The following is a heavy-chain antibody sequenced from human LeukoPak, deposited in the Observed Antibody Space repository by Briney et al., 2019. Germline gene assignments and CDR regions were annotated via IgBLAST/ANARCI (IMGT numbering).Heavy chain of an antibody. Sequence: ASVKVSCKVSGYTLTELSMHWVRQAPGKGLEWMGGFDPEDGETIYAQKFQGRVTMTEDTSTDTAYMELSSLRSEDTAVYYCATYWQQRYYFDYWAREPWSPSPQ. CDR1: GYTLTELS. CDR3: ATYWQQRYYFDY. D-gene: IGHD6-13*01. CDR2: FDPEDGET. V-gene: IGHV1-24*01. J-gene: IGHJ4*02.